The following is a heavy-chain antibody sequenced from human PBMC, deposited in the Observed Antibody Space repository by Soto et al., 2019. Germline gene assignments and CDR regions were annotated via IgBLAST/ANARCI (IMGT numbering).Heavy chain of an antibody. D-gene: IGHD1-26*01. J-gene: IGHJ4*02. CDR2: IYYSGST. CDR3: ARDGRRGSYYFDY. Sequence: SETLSLTCTVSGGSISSYYWSWIRQPPGKGLEWIGYIYYSGSTNYNPSLKSRVTITRDTSASTAYMELSSLRSEDTAVYYCARDGRRGSYYFDYWGQGTLVTVSS. CDR1: GGSISSYY. V-gene: IGHV4-59*01.